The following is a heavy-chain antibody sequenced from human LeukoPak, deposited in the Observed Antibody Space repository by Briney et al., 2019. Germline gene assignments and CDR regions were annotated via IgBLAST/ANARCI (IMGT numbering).Heavy chain of an antibody. CDR1: GGSIRSYY. CDR2: MYYAGST. D-gene: IGHD4-23*01. CDR3: ARLPMAVTPHVDY. Sequence: PSETLSLTCTVSGGSIRSYYRSWIRQSPGKGLECLGYMYYAGSTNYNPSLKSRVTISADTSKNQFSLKLSSVTAADTAVYYCARLPMAVTPHVDYWGQGILVTVSS. J-gene: IGHJ4*02. V-gene: IGHV4-59*01.